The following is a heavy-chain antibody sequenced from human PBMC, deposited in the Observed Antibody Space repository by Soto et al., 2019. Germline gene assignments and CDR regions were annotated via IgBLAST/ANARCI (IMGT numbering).Heavy chain of an antibody. D-gene: IGHD7-27*01. CDR3: AKKLGLDPFGSYGLDV. CDR1: GGNFITFA. V-gene: IGHV1-69*01. Sequence: QVELVQSGAEVKKPGSSVKVSCKASGGNFITFAISWVRQAPGQGLEWMGEIIPISSTTKSAHKFRDRVTISADGSSSTVHMELRSLKSEDTAIYFCAKKLGLDPFGSYGLDVWGQGTTVTVSS. CDR2: IIPISSTT. J-gene: IGHJ6*02.